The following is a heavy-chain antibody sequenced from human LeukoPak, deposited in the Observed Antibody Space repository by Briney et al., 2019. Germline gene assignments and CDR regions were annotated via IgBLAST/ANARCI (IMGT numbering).Heavy chain of an antibody. CDR2: ISGSGDRT. V-gene: IGHV3-23*01. CDR3: AKDQVSAAMGYFDY. J-gene: IGHJ4*02. D-gene: IGHD2-2*01. CDR1: GFTFSSYA. Sequence: GGSLRLSCAASGFTFSSYAMTWVRQAPGKGLEWVSAISGSGDRTYYADSVKGRFTISRDNSNNALYLQMNSLRAEDTAIYYCAKDQVSAAMGYFDYWGQGTLLTVSS.